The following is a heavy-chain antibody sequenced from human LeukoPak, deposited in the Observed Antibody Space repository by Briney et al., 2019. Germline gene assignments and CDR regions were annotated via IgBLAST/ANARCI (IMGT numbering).Heavy chain of an antibody. J-gene: IGHJ4*02. Sequence: KPSQTLSLTCTVSGGSISSGGYYWSWIRQHPGKGLEWIGYIYYSGSTYYNPSLKSRVTISVDTSKNQFSLKLSSVTAADTAVYYCARGTEDIVLMVYAIGYYFDYWGQGTLDTVSS. V-gene: IGHV4-31*03. CDR1: GGSISSGGYY. CDR3: ARGTEDIVLMVYAIGYYFDY. D-gene: IGHD2-8*01. CDR2: IYYSGST.